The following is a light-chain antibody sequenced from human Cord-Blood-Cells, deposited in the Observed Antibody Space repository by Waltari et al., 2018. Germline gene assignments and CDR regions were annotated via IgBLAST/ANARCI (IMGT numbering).Light chain of an antibody. CDR3: SSYTSSSTYV. CDR2: EVS. Sequence: QSALTQPASVSGSPGQSTTISCPATSSDVGGYNYVAWYQQPPGKAPKLMIYEVSNRPSGVSNRFSGSKAGNTASLTISGLQAEDEADYYCSSYTSSSTYVFGTGTKVTVL. J-gene: IGLJ1*01. CDR1: SSDVGGYNY. V-gene: IGLV2-14*01.